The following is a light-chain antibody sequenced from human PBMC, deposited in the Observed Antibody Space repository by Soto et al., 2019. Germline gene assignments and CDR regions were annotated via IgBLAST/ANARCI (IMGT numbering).Light chain of an antibody. V-gene: IGLV1-40*01. Sequence: QSVLTQPPSVSGAPGQRVTIPCTGTSSNIGAGYDVHWYQQLPGTAPKLLIYANTNRPSGVPDRFSGSTSGTSASLAITGLQAEDEADYYCQSYDSRLSGYVFGTGTKVTVL. CDR3: QSYDSRLSGYV. J-gene: IGLJ1*01. CDR2: ANT. CDR1: SSNIGAGYD.